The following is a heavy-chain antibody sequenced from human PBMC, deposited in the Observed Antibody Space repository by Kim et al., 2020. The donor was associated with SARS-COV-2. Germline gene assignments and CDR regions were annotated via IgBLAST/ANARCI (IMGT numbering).Heavy chain of an antibody. Sequence: GGSLRLSCAASGFTFSSYAMSWVRQAPGKGLEWVSAISGSGGSTYYADSVKGRFTISRDNSKNTLYLQMNSLRAEDTAVYYCAKGPYIVVVPAADQYYFDYWGQGTLVTVSS. V-gene: IGHV3-23*01. CDR3: AKGPYIVVVPAADQYYFDY. CDR1: GFTFSSYA. D-gene: IGHD2-2*01. J-gene: IGHJ4*02. CDR2: ISGSGGST.